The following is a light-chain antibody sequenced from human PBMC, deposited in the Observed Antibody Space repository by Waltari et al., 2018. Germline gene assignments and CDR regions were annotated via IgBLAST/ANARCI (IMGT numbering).Light chain of an antibody. Sequence: DIQMTQSPSTLSASVGDTIIITCRASQSISNWLVWYQQKPGKAPKLLIYKAVTLETGVPSRFSGSGSGTVFTLTISSLQPDDFATYYCQQYNSYSLLTFGGGTKVEIE. CDR3: QQYNSYSLLT. V-gene: IGKV1-5*03. J-gene: IGKJ4*01. CDR1: QSISNW. CDR2: KAV.